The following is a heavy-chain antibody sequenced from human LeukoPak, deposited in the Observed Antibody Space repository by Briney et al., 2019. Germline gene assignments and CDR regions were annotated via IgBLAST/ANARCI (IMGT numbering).Heavy chain of an antibody. Sequence: PSETLSLTCSVSGGSISSGDYYWRWIRQPPGKGLEWIGYIYYSGSTYYNPSLKSRVTISVDTSKNQFSLKLSSVTAADTAVYYCARVEPGPTWYFDLWGRGTLVTVSS. D-gene: IGHD1-7*01. CDR1: GGSISSGDYY. V-gene: IGHV4-30-4*08. J-gene: IGHJ2*01. CDR2: IYYSGST. CDR3: ARVEPGPTWYFDL.